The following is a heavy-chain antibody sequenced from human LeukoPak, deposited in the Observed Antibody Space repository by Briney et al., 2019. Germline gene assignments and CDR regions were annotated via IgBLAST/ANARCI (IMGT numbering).Heavy chain of an antibody. CDR2: IYSGGRP. Sequence: PGGSLTLSCAASGFTVSSNYMSWVRQAPGKGLEWVSVIYSGGRPSYADSVKGRFTMSRDNSKNTVYLQMNSLRAEDTAVYYCERDKVGYGNLDPWGQGTLVTVSS. CDR3: ERDKVGYGNLDP. V-gene: IGHV3-53*05. J-gene: IGHJ5*02. D-gene: IGHD5-18*01. CDR1: GFTVSSNY.